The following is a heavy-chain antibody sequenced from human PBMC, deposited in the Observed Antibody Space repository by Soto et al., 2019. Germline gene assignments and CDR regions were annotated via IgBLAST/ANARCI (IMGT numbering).Heavy chain of an antibody. D-gene: IGHD3-22*01. CDR1: GGTFSSHA. V-gene: IGHV1-69*01. Sequence: QVQLVQSGAEVKKPGSSVKVSCKASGGTFSSHAISWVRQAPGQGLEWMGGIIPIFGTANYEQKFQGRVTITADESTSTAYMELSSLRSEDTAVYYCAHQRNMIVENYFDYWGQGTLSPSPQ. CDR2: IIPIFGTA. J-gene: IGHJ4*02. CDR3: AHQRNMIVENYFDY.